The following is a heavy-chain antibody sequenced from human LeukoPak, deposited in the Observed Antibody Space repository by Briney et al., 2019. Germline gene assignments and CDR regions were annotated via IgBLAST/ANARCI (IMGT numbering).Heavy chain of an antibody. CDR1: GYTFTSYG. CDR2: ISAYNGNT. J-gene: IGHJ4*02. D-gene: IGHD3-10*01. V-gene: IGHV1-18*01. CDR3: ATITMVRGVILNTADY. Sequence: ASVKVSCKASGYTFTSYGISWVRQAPGQGLEWMGWISAYNGNTNYAQKLQGRVTMTTDTSTSTAYMELRSLRSDDTAVYYCATITMVRGVILNTADYWGQGTLVTVSS.